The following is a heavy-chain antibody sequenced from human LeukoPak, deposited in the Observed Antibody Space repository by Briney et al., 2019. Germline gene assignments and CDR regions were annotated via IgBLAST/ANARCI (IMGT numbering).Heavy chain of an antibody. J-gene: IGHJ5*02. V-gene: IGHV3-9*01. CDR3: AKDSYGDYDLGDLGP. D-gene: IGHD4-17*01. CDR1: GFTFDDYA. CDR2: ISWNSGSI. Sequence: PGGSLRLSCAASGFTFDDYAMHWVRQAPGKGLEWVSGISWNSGSIGYADSVKGRFTISRDNAKNSLYLQMNSLRAEDTALYYCAKDSYGDYDLGDLGPWGQGTLVTVSS.